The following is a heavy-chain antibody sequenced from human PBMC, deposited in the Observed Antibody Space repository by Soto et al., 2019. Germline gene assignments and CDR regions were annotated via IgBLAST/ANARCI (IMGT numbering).Heavy chain of an antibody. CDR3: VREGGSGSYYTE. Sequence: QVQLQESGPGLVRPSETLSLTCTVSGGIISRDYWSWIRQPPGKGLEWIGYLYYGAGTNYNPSLQSRVTISADTSENQFSLKLRSVTAADTAVYYCVREGGSGSYYTEGGQGTLVTVSS. J-gene: IGHJ4*02. CDR2: LYYGAGT. V-gene: IGHV4-59*01. D-gene: IGHD3-10*01. CDR1: GGIISRDY.